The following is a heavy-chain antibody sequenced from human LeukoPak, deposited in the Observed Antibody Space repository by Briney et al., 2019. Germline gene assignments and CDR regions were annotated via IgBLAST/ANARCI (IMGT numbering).Heavy chain of an antibody. CDR1: GYSISSGYY. J-gene: IGHJ6*03. CDR3: ARDDSYGTYYYYYMDV. D-gene: IGHD5-18*01. Sequence: PSETLSLTCTVSGYSISSGYYWGWIRQPAGKGLEWIGRIYTSGSTNYNPSLKSRVTISVDTSKNQFSLKLSSVTAADTAVYYCARDDSYGTYYYYYMDVWGKGTTVTVSS. CDR2: IYTSGST. V-gene: IGHV4-61*02.